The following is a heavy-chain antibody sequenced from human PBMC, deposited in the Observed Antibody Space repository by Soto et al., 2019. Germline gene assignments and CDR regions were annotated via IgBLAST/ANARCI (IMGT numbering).Heavy chain of an antibody. D-gene: IGHD5-12*01. CDR2: IKPDEGVA. J-gene: IGHJ4*01. Sequence: EVQLVESGGGLVQPGGSLRLSCAASGLIFSTHWMTWARQGPGKGLVWLATIKPDEGVAYYADSVKGRFTISRDNAKNSLYLQMNRLRDDDQALYYGANDAGSHFGYWGHGPLVTVSS. CDR1: GLIFSTHW. CDR3: ANDAGSHFGY. V-gene: IGHV3-7*01.